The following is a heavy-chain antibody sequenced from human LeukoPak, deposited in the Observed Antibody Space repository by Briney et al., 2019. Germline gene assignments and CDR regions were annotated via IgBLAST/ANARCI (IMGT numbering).Heavy chain of an antibody. V-gene: IGHV3-21*01. CDR2: ISSSSSYI. CDR3: ARDYRDFWSGYGN. D-gene: IGHD3-3*01. J-gene: IGHJ4*02. Sequence: PGGSLGLSCAASGFTLRSHWMSWVRQAPGKGLEWVSSISSSSSYIYYADSVKGRFTISRDNAKNSLYLQMNSLRAEDTAVYYCARDYRDFWSGYGNWGQGTLVTVSS. CDR1: GFTLRSHW.